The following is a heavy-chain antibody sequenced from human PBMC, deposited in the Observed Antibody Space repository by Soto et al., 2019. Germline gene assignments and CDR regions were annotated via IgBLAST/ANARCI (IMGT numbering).Heavy chain of an antibody. J-gene: IGHJ6*02. CDR1: GFTFSSYT. CDR2: IGTSSSYI. V-gene: IGHV3-21*01. Sequence: WGSLRLSCAASGFTFSSYTMNWVRQAPGRGLEWVSSIGTSSSYIYYADSVKGRFTISRDNAKNSLFLQMNSLRADDTAVYYCARDSVRDYLYYYYGMDVWGQGTTVTVSS. D-gene: IGHD4-17*01. CDR3: ARDSVRDYLYYYYGMDV.